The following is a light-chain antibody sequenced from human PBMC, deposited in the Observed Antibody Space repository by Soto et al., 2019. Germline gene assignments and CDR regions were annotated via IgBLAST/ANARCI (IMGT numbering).Light chain of an antibody. J-gene: IGLJ3*02. Sequence: QPVLTQSPSASASLGASVKLTCTLSSGHSSYAIAWHQKQPGKGPRYLMDLNNDGSHTKGDGIPDRFSGSSSGAERYLTISSLQSEDEADYYCQTWGTGPWVFGGGTKVTVL. V-gene: IGLV4-69*01. CDR2: LNNDGSH. CDR1: SGHSSYA. CDR3: QTWGTGPWV.